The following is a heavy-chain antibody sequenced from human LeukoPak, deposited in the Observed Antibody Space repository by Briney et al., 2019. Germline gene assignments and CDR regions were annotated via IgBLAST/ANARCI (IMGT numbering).Heavy chain of an antibody. J-gene: IGHJ4*02. Sequence: GGSLRLSCAASGFTFSSYAMSWVRQTPGKGLEWVSGISRSGGAKYYADSVRGRFTISRDNSKNTVYLQMNSLRADDTAVYYCAKDEEGGSRGGPFDYWGQGTLVTVSS. CDR3: AKDEEGGSRGGPFDY. CDR1: GFTFSSYA. D-gene: IGHD1-26*01. CDR2: ISRSGGAK. V-gene: IGHV3-23*01.